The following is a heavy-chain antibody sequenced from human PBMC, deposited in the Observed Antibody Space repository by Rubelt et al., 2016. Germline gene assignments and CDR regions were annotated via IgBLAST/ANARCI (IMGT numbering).Heavy chain of an antibody. CDR3: ARDRIRIAARQGWYFDL. J-gene: IGHJ2*01. Sequence: QVQLVQSGAEVKKPGASVKVSCKASGYTFTSYGISWVRQAPGQGLEWMGWISAYNGNTNYAQKLQGRVNMTTDTPTSTAYMELRSLRSDDTAVYYCARDRIRIAARQGWYFDLWGRGTLVTVSS. D-gene: IGHD6-6*01. CDR2: ISAYNGNT. CDR1: GYTFTSYG. V-gene: IGHV1-18*01.